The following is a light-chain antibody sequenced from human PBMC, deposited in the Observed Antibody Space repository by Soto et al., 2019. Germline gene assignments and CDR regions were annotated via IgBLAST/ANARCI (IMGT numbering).Light chain of an antibody. J-gene: IGLJ1*01. CDR1: SGSIASNY. CDR3: QSIRV. Sequence: NFMLTQPHSVSESPGKTVTISCTRSSGSIASNYVQWYQQRPGSAPTTVIYEDNQRPAGVPDRFSGSIDSSSNSASLTISGLKTEDEADYYCQSIRVFGTWTKVTVL. V-gene: IGLV6-57*04. CDR2: EDN.